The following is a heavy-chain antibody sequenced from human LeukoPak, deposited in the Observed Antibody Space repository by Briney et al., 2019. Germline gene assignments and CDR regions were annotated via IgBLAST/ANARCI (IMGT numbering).Heavy chain of an antibody. CDR1: GFTFSSYA. CDR3: AKDNCSGGSCDFDY. D-gene: IGHD2-15*01. Sequence: GGSLRLSCAASGFTFSSYAMSWVRQAPGKGLEWVSAISGSGGSTYYADSVKGRFTISRDNSKNTLYLQMNSLRAEDTAVCYCAKDNCSGGSCDFDYWGQGTLVTVSS. V-gene: IGHV3-23*01. J-gene: IGHJ4*02. CDR2: ISGSGGST.